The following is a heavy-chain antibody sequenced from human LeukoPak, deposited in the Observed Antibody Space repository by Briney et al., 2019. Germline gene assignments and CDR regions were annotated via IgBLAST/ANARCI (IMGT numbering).Heavy chain of an antibody. CDR3: ALHPYYYDSSGYYYFDY. J-gene: IGHJ4*02. V-gene: IGHV4-59*01. D-gene: IGHD3-22*01. CDR1: GGSINSYY. Sequence: SETLSLTCTVSGGSINSYYWSWIRQPPGKGLEWIGFIYYSGTTNYNPSLKSRVTISLDTSKKQFSLKLSSVTAADTAVYYCALHPYYYDSSGYYYFDYWGQGTLVTVSS. CDR2: IYYSGTT.